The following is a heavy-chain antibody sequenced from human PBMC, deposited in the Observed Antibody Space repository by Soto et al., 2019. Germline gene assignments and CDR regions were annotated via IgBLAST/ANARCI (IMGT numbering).Heavy chain of an antibody. V-gene: IGHV1-18*01. CDR2: ISAYNGNT. J-gene: IGHJ3*02. D-gene: IGHD3-9*01. Sequence: QVQLVQSGAEVKKPGASVKVSCKASGYTFTSYGISWVRQAPGQGLEWMGWISAYNGNTNYAQKLQGRVTMTTDTSTSTAYMELRSLRSDDTAVYYCARAGLRYFGWSPLSFTAFDIWGQGTMVTVSS. CDR1: GYTFTSYG. CDR3: ARAGLRYFGWSPLSFTAFDI.